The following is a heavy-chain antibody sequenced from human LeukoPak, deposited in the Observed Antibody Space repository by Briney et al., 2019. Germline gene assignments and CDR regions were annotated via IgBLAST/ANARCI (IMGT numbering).Heavy chain of an antibody. D-gene: IGHD2-21*02. Sequence: PSETLSLTCTASGGSISSSSYYWGWIRQPPGKGLEWIGSIYYSGSTYYNLYLKSRVTISVDTSKNRFSLKLSSVTAADTAVYYCARALCGGDCYGENWFDPWGQGTLVTVSS. CDR1: GGSISSSSYY. J-gene: IGHJ5*02. CDR3: ARALCGGDCYGENWFDP. CDR2: IYYSGST. V-gene: IGHV4-39*01.